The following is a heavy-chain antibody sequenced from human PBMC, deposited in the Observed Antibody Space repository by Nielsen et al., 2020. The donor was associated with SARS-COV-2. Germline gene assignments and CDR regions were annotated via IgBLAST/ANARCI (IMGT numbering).Heavy chain of an antibody. V-gene: IGHV5-51*01. CDR2: IYPGDSGT. Sequence: GESLKISCKGSGYSFTSYWIGWVRQMPGKGLEWMGIIYPGDSGTRYSPSFQGQVTISADKSISTAYLQWSSLKASDTAMYYCARRPGYCSGGSCYSFDYWGQGTLVTVSS. CDR3: ARRPGYCSGGSCYSFDY. CDR1: GYSFTSYW. J-gene: IGHJ4*02. D-gene: IGHD2-15*01.